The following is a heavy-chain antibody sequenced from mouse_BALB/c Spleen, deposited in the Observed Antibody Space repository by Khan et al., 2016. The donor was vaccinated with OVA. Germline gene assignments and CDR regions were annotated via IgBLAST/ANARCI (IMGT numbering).Heavy chain of an antibody. CDR3: ARSGGEALFAY. Sequence: VQLVESGPELKKPGETVKISCKASGYTFTNYGMNWVKQAPGKDLKWMGWINTYTGEPTYADDFKGRFAFSLETSASTAYFQINNLKNEDTATYFCARSGGEALFAYWGQGTLVTVSA. J-gene: IGHJ3*01. D-gene: IGHD2-13*01. V-gene: IGHV9-3-1*01. CDR2: INTYTGEP. CDR1: GYTFTNYG.